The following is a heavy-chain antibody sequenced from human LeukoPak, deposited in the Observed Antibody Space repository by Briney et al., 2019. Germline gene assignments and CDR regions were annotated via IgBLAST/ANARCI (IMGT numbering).Heavy chain of an antibody. V-gene: IGHV4-4*07. J-gene: IGHJ4*02. CDR2: IYTCGCT. Sequence: SETLSLTCTVSGGSNSSYYWSCIRQPAGKGLEWIGRIYTCGCTNYNPSLKSRVTMSVDTSKNQFSLKLSSVTAADTAVYYCAGGGEYFDYWGQGTLVTVSS. D-gene: IGHD3-10*01. CDR1: GGSNSSYY. CDR3: AGGGEYFDY.